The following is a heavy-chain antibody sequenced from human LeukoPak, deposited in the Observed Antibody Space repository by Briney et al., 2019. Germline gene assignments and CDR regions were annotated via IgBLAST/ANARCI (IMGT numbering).Heavy chain of an antibody. CDR1: GGTFSSYA. D-gene: IGHD4-23*01. CDR3: ARAPVVTPVPDY. V-gene: IGHV1-69*04. J-gene: IGHJ4*02. CDR2: IIPILGIA. Sequence: SVKVSCKASGGTFSSYAISWVRQAPGQGLEWMGRIIPILGIANYAQKFQGRVTITADKSTSTAYMELSSLRSEDTTVYYCARAPVVTPVPDYWGQGTLVTVSS.